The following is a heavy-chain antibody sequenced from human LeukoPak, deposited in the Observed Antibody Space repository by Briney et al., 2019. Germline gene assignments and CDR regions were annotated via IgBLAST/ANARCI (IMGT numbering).Heavy chain of an antibody. D-gene: IGHD3-22*01. CDR2: INSDGINT. V-gene: IGHV3-74*01. CDR1: GFTFGNYW. J-gene: IGHJ5*02. CDR3: ARDLGQYYDTSDNWFDP. Sequence: PGGSLRLSCAASGFTFGNYWMHWVRQAPGKGLVWVSRINSDGINTSYADSVKGRFTIPRDNAKNTLNLQMNSLRAEDTAVYYCARDLGQYYDTSDNWFDPWGQGTLVTVSS.